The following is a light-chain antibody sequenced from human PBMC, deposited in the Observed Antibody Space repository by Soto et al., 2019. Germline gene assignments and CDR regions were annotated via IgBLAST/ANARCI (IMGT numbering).Light chain of an antibody. Sequence: DIKMTQSPSTLSASVGDRVTITCRASPSISTWLAWYQQKPGKAPKLLIYKASSLESGVPSRFVGSGSGTEFTLTISSLQPDDFATYYCQQYNSYWTFGQGTKVEIK. CDR2: KAS. CDR1: PSISTW. CDR3: QQYNSYWT. V-gene: IGKV1-5*03. J-gene: IGKJ1*01.